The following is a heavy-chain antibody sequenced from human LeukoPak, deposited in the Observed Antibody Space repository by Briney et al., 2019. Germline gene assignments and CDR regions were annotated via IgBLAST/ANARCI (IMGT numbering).Heavy chain of an antibody. CDR1: GFTFSSYS. J-gene: IGHJ4*02. D-gene: IGHD3-10*01. CDR2: ISDNGGMT. V-gene: IGHV3-48*04. CDR3: ARDLYYYGSGNYVPGFPDY. Sequence: GGSLRLSCAASGFTFSSYSMSWVRQAPGKGLEYVSAISDNGGMTFYADSVKGRFTISRDDAKNSLYLQMSSLRVEDTAVYYCARDLYYYGSGNYVPGFPDYWGQGTLVTVSS.